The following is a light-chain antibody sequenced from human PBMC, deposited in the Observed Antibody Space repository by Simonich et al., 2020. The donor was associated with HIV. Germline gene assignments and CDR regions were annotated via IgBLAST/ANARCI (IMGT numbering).Light chain of an antibody. Sequence: NFMLTQPHSVSESPGKTVTISCTRSRGRLASNDVQWYQQRPGSAPPTVIYEDNQRPSGVPDRFSGSIDSSSNSASLTISGLKTEDEADYYCQSFDGSTWVFGGGTKLTVL. CDR2: EDN. CDR3: QSFDGSTWV. V-gene: IGLV6-57*03. CDR1: RGRLASND. J-gene: IGLJ3*02.